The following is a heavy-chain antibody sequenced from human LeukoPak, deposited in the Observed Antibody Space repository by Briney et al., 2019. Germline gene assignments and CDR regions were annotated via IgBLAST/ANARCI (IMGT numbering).Heavy chain of an antibody. D-gene: IGHD3-22*01. CDR3: ATNRDYYDSRSDY. J-gene: IGHJ4*02. V-gene: IGHV4-39*07. CDR2: IYYGGST. Sequence: PSETLSLTCTVSGGSISSSSYYWGWIRQPPGKGLEWIGSIYYGGSTYYNPSLKSRVTISVDTSKNQFSLKPSSVTAADTAVYYCATNRDYYDSRSDYWGQGTLVTVSS. CDR1: GGSISSSSYY.